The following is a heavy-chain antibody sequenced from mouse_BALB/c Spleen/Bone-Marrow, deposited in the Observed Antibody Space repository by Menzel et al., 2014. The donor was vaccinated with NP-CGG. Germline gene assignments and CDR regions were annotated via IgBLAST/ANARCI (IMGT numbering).Heavy chain of an antibody. J-gene: IGHJ1*01. CDR3: ARSADWYFDV. Sequence: EVQLQESGPGLVKPSQSLSLTCTVTGYSITSDYAWNWIRQFPGNKLEWMDYISYSGSTSYSPSLKSRISITRDTSKNQFFLQLNSVTAEDTATYYCARSADWYFDVWGAGTTVTVSS. V-gene: IGHV3-2*02. CDR2: ISYSGST. CDR1: GYSITSDYA.